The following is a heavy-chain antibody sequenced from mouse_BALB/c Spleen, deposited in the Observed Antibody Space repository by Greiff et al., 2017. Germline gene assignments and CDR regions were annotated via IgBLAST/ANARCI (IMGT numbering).Heavy chain of an antibody. CDR2: ISSGGSYT. V-gene: IGHV5-9-4*01. Sequence: EVKLQESGGGLVKPGGSLKLSCAASGFTFSSYAMSWVRQSPEKRLEWVAEISSGGSYTYYPDTVTGRFTISRDNAKNTLYLEMSSLRSEDTAMYYCARHYDDAMDYWGQGTSVTVSS. CDR1: GFTFSSYA. D-gene: IGHD2-4*01. J-gene: IGHJ4*01. CDR3: ARHYDDAMDY.